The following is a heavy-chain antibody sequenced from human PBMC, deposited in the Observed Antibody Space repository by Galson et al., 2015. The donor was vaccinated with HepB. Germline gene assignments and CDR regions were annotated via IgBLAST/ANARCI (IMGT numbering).Heavy chain of an antibody. J-gene: IGHJ3*01. D-gene: IGHD5-18*01. CDR2: INHAGSP. Sequence: TLSLTCAVSGASIDRSGFPWNWIRQPLGKALEWIGYINHAGSPYYNPSLKSRVTMSVDRSKNQFLLKLNSVTAADTAVYYCARSGFIYGHDAFDVWGQVTMVTGS. CDR1: GASIDRSGFP. CDR3: ARSGFIYGHDAFDV. V-gene: IGHV4-30-2*01.